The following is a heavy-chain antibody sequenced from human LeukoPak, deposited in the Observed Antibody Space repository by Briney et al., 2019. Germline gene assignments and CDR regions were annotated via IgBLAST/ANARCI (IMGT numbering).Heavy chain of an antibody. CDR3: ARGYDSDAFDI. Sequence: GASVKVSCKASGYTFTSYGISWVRQAPGQGLEWMGWINPNSGGTNYAQKFQGRVTMTRDTSISTAYMELSRLRSDDTAVYYCARGYDSDAFDIWGQGTMVTVSS. J-gene: IGHJ3*02. CDR2: INPNSGGT. V-gene: IGHV1-2*02. D-gene: IGHD3-22*01. CDR1: GYTFTSYG.